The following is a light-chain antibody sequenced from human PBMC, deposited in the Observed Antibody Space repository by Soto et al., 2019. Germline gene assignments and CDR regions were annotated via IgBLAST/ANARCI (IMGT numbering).Light chain of an antibody. CDR2: EVS. Sequence: QSALTQPASVSGSPGQSITISCTGTSSDVGGYNYVSWYQQHPGKAPKLMIYEVSNRPSGVSNRFSGSKSGNTASLTISGLQAEDDADYDCSSYTSSSTLVVFGGGTKLTVL. CDR3: SSYTSSSTLVV. J-gene: IGLJ2*01. CDR1: SSDVGGYNY. V-gene: IGLV2-14*01.